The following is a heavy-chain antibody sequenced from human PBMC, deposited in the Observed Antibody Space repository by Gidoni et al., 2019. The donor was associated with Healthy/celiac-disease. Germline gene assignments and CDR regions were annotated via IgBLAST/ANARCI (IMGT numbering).Heavy chain of an antibody. J-gene: IGHJ6*02. V-gene: IGHV4-61*02. CDR1: GGSISSGSYY. D-gene: IGHD2-21*01. CDR2: IYTSGST. Sequence: QVQLQESGPGLVKPSQTLSLTCTVSGGSISSGSYYWSWIRQPAGKGLEWIGRIYTSGSTNYNPSLKSRVTMSVDTSKNQFSLKLSSVTAADTAVYYCARAYGGGDCHYYYGMDVWGQGTTVTVSS. CDR3: ARAYGGGDCHYYYGMDV.